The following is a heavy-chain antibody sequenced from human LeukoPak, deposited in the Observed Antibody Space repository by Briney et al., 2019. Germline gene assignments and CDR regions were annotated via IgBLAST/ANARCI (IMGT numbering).Heavy chain of an antibody. V-gene: IGHV3-30*04. J-gene: IGHJ4*02. CDR3: ARSVAVDGDY. D-gene: IGHD4-23*01. Sequence: GGSLRLSCAASGFTFSNYAMHWVRQAPGKGLEWVAVISYDGSNKYYADSVKGRFTISRDNSKNTLYLQMNSLRAEDTAVYYCARSVAVDGDYWGQGTLVTVSS. CDR2: ISYDGSNK. CDR1: GFTFSNYA.